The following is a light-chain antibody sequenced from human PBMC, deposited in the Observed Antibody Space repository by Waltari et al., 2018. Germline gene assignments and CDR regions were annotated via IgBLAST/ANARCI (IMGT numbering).Light chain of an antibody. V-gene: IGKV4-1*01. CDR3: QQYYSTPPT. CDR2: SSS. CDR1: QSVLYSSNNTNC. J-gene: IGKJ1*01. Sequence: DIVMTQSPDSLAVSLGERATINCKSSQSVLYSSNNTNCLAWYQRRPGQPPTLLIYSSSARESGVPDRFSGSGSETDFTLTISSLQAEDVAVYYCQQYYSTPPTFGQGTKVEIK.